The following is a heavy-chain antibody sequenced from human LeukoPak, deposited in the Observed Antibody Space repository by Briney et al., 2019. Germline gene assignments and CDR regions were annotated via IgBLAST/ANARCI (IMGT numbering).Heavy chain of an antibody. V-gene: IGHV3-30*02. J-gene: IGHJ4*02. Sequence: GGSLRLSCAASGFTFSSYGMHWVRQAPGKGPEWVAFIRYDGSNKYYADSVKGRFTISRDNSKNTLYLQMNSLRAEDTAVYYCAKDRYLGGDYFGYWGQGTLVTVSS. CDR2: IRYDGSNK. D-gene: IGHD3-16*01. CDR1: GFTFSSYG. CDR3: AKDRYLGGDYFGY.